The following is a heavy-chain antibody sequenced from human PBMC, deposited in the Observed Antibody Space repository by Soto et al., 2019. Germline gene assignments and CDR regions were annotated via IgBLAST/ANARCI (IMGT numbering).Heavy chain of an antibody. CDR3: ARGSPYCSTTHCYDQFDY. Sequence: SETLSLTCAVYGGSFSGYYWTWIRQPPGTGLEWIGEINHSGSTNYNPSLKSRVTISVDTSKNQFSLKLTSVTAADTAVYYCARGSPYCSTTHCYDQFDYWGQGALVTVSS. CDR1: GGSFSGYY. V-gene: IGHV4-34*01. CDR2: INHSGST. D-gene: IGHD2-2*01. J-gene: IGHJ4*02.